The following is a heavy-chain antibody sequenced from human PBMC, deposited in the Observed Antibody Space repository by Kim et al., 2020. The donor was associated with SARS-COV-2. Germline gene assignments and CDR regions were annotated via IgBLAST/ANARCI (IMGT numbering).Heavy chain of an antibody. V-gene: IGHV5-10-1*01. J-gene: IGHJ4*02. CDR1: GYSFTSYW. CDR2: IDPSDSYT. Sequence: GESLKISCKGSGYSFTSYWISWVRQMPGKGLEWMGRIDPSDSYTNYSPSFQGHVTISADNSISTAYLQWSSLKASDTAMYYCARHLETYYYDSSGYYDPYYWGQGTLVTVSS. CDR3: ARHLETYYYDSSGYYDPYY. D-gene: IGHD3-22*01.